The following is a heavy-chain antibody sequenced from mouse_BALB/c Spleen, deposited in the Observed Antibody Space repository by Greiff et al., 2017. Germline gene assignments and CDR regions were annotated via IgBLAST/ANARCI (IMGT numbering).Heavy chain of an antibody. V-gene: IGHV7-3*02. D-gene: IGHD2-10*01. J-gene: IGHJ4*01. CDR1: GFTFTDYY. CDR2: IRNKANGYTT. CDR3: ARAYYGNYGRRSNYAMDY. Sequence: EVKLVESGGGLVQPGGSLRLSCATSGFTFTDYYMSWVRQPPGKALEWLGFIRNKANGYTTEYSASVKGRFTISRDNSQSILYLQMNTLRAEDSATYYCARAYYGNYGRRSNYAMDYWGQGTSVTVSS.